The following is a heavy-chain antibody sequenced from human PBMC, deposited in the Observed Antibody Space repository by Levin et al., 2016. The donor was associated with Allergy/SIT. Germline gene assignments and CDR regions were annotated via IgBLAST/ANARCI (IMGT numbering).Heavy chain of an antibody. D-gene: IGHD3-3*01. J-gene: IGHJ4*02. Sequence: SGPTLVKPTQTLTLTCIFSGFSFNTNEVGVGWIRQPPGKALEWLALIYWNDDRRYSTSLKTRLTISKDTSKSQVVLTMTNMDPVDTATYYCARIKYDFWSGRLYYFEYWGQGTLVTVSS. CDR2: IYWNDDR. CDR1: GFSFNTNEVG. CDR3: ARIKYDFWSGRLYYFEY. V-gene: IGHV2-5*01.